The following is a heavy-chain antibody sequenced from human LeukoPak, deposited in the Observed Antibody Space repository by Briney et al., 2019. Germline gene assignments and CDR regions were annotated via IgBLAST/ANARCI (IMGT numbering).Heavy chain of an antibody. J-gene: IGHJ4*02. Sequence: GGSLRLSCAASGFTFSSYGMHWVRQAPGKGLEWVSSIGTSSRYIYYADSVKGRLTISRDNAKNSLYLQMNSLRAEDTAVYYCARGDHTSGFDFWGQGTLVTVSS. D-gene: IGHD6-19*01. CDR3: ARGDHTSGFDF. V-gene: IGHV3-21*01. CDR1: GFTFSSYG. CDR2: IGTSSRYI.